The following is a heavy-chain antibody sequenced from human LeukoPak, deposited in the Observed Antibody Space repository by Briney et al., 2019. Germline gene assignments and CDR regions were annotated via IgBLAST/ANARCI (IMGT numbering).Heavy chain of an antibody. Sequence: GGSLRLSCAASGFTFSSQNMNWARQAPGKGLEWVAYISTSGDSTKYADSVEGRFTISRDNAENSLYLLMNSLRVEDTAVYYCVKNGWLDYWGQGMLLTVPS. J-gene: IGHJ4*02. CDR1: GFTFSSQN. CDR3: VKNGWLDY. CDR2: ISTSGDST. D-gene: IGHD6-19*01. V-gene: IGHV3-21*06.